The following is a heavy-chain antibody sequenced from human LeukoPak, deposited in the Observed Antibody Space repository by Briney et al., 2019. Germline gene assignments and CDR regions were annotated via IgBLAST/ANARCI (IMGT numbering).Heavy chain of an antibody. CDR3: ARDEQWLVRGGYYFDY. CDR2: SSAYNGNT. Sequence: ASVKVSCKAFGYTFSRYVINWVRQAPGQGLEWMGWSSAYNGNTNYAQKFQGRVTMTRDMSTSTVYMELSSLRSEDTAVYYCARDEQWLVRGGYYFDYWGQGNLVTVSS. CDR1: GYTFSRYV. V-gene: IGHV1-18*01. D-gene: IGHD6-19*01. J-gene: IGHJ4*02.